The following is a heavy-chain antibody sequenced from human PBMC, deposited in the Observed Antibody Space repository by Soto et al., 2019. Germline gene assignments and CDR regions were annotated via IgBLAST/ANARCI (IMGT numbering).Heavy chain of an antibody. V-gene: IGHV4-39*01. D-gene: IGHD3-3*02. Sequence: SETLSLTCTVSGDSIISSDFYWGWVRQPPGKGLEWIGSTFYLGSSYYNPSLKSRVTMSVDTSKNQFSLRLRSVTAADTALYFCARHSLALRKNNWFDPWGQGIMVTVSS. CDR1: GDSIISSDFY. CDR3: ARHSLALRKNNWFDP. CDR2: TFYLGSS. J-gene: IGHJ5*02.